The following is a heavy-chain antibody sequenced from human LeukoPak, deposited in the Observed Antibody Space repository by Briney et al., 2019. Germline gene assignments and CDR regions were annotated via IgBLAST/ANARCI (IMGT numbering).Heavy chain of an antibody. CDR1: GDSISSSIYY. CDR2: IYYSAST. CDR3: ARHSSVAAVDY. V-gene: IGHV4-39*01. J-gene: IGHJ4*02. D-gene: IGHD6-19*01. Sequence: PSETLSLTCTVSGDSISSSIYYWGWIRQPPGKGLEWIGSIYYSASTYYNPSLKSRVTISVDTSKNQFSLKLNSVTAADTVVYYCARHSSVAAVDYWGQGTLVTVSS.